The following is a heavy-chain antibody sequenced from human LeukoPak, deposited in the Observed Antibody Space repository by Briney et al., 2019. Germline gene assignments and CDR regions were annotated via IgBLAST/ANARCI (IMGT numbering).Heavy chain of an antibody. CDR2: IGAGGTFT. J-gene: IGHJ4*02. Sequence: GGSLRLSCTASGFTFSSYAMNWVRQAPGKGLEWVSGIGAGGTFTYYADSVKGRFTIFRDNSRNTLYLQMNSLRADDTAVYYCAKEVANYGSGSYLPYWGQGTLVTVSS. D-gene: IGHD3-10*01. CDR3: AKEVANYGSGSYLPY. V-gene: IGHV3-23*01. CDR1: GFTFSSYA.